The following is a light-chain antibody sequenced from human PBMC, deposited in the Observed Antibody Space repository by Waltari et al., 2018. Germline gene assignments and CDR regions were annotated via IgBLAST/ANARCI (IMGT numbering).Light chain of an antibody. CDR2: EVN. V-gene: IGLV2-14*01. CDR1: STDVGGYNF. CDR3: SSYTTSSTSVV. J-gene: IGLJ2*01. Sequence: QSALTQPASVSGSPGQSITISCTGTSTDVGGYNFVSWYQRHPDKAPKLLMYEVNKRPSGVSNRFSGAKSGNTASLTISGLQAEDEADYYCSSYTTSSTSVVFGGGTKLTVL.